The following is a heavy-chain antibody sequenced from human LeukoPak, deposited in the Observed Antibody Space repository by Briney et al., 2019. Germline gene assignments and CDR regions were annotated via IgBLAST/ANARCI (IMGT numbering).Heavy chain of an antibody. CDR1: GYTFTNYG. CDR2: ISAYNGNT. V-gene: IGHV1-18*01. CDR3: ARDLLPGIVGATFADY. D-gene: IGHD1-26*01. J-gene: IGHJ4*02. Sequence: GASVKVSCKASGYTFTNYGINWVRQAPGQGLEWMGWISAYNGNTNYAQKLQGRVTMTTDTSTSTAYMELRSLRSDDTAVYYCARDLLPGIVGATFADYWGQGTLVTVSS.